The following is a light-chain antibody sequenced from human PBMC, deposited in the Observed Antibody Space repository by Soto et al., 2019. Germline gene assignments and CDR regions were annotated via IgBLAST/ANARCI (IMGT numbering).Light chain of an antibody. Sequence: QSVLTQPPSVSGAPGQRVTIPCTGSSSNIGAGFDVHWYQQLPGTAPKLLIYRNTNRPSGVPDRFSGSKSGTSASLAITGLQAEDEADYYCCSCADTYTLLYVFGTGTKVTVL. CDR1: SSNIGAGFD. J-gene: IGLJ1*01. CDR2: RNT. CDR3: CSCADTYTLLYV. V-gene: IGLV1-40*01.